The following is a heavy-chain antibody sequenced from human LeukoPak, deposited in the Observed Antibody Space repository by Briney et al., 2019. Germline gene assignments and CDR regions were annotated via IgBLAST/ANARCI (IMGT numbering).Heavy chain of an antibody. V-gene: IGHV4-59*01. CDR1: GGSISSYY. CDR2: IYYSGST. Sequence: SETLSLTCTVSGGSISSYYWSWIRQPPGKGLEWIGYIYYSGSTNYNPSPKSLLTISVDTSNNQFSLKLSSVTAADTAVYYCGRGRGFIGGSCCSNWFDPWGQGPLVTVS. CDR3: GRGRGFIGGSCCSNWFDP. D-gene: IGHD2-15*01. J-gene: IGHJ5*02.